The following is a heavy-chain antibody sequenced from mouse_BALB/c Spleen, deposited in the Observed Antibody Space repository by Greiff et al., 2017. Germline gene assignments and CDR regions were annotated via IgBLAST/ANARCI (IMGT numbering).Heavy chain of an antibody. V-gene: IGHV1S22*01. CDR3: TRSGSYYGSSLDY. Sequence: LQQPGSELVRPGASVKLSCKASGYTFTSYWMHWVKQRHGQGLEWIGNIYPGSGSTNYDEKFKSKGTLTVDTSSSTAYMHLSSLTSEDSAVYYCTRSGSYYGSSLDYWGQGTTLTVSS. D-gene: IGHD1-1*01. CDR1: GYTFTSYW. J-gene: IGHJ2*01. CDR2: IYPGSGST.